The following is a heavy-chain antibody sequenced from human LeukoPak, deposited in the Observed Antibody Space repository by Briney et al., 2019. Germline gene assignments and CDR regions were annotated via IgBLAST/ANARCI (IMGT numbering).Heavy chain of an antibody. J-gene: IGHJ5*02. CDR1: GDSVSSNSAA. D-gene: IGHD5-24*01. Sequence: SQTLSLTCAISGDSVSSNSAAWNWIRQSPSRGLEWLGRTYYRSKWYNDYAVSVKSRITINPDTSKNQFSLKMSSVTAADTAVYYCARARDGHINNWFDPWGQGTLVTVSS. CDR2: TYYRSKWYN. V-gene: IGHV6-1*01. CDR3: ARARDGHINNWFDP.